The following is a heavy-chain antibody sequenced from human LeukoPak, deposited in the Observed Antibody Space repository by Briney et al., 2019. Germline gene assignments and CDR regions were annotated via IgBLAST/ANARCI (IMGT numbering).Heavy chain of an antibody. J-gene: IGHJ4*02. V-gene: IGHV3-20*04. Sequence: PGGSLRLSCAASGFTFDDYGMSWVRQAPGKGLEWVSGINWNGGSTGYADSVKGRFTISRDDSKNTAYLQMNSLKTEDTAVYYCTRPFDSSGYLVYLWGQGTLVTVSS. CDR2: INWNGGST. CDR3: TRPFDSSGYLVYL. D-gene: IGHD3-22*01. CDR1: GFTFDDYG.